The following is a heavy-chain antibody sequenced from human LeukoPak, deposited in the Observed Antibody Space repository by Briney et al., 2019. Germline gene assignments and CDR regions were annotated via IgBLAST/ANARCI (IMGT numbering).Heavy chain of an antibody. CDR1: GFTFSSYG. Sequence: GGSLRLSCAASGFTFSSYGMHWVRQAPGKGLEWAAVIWYDGSNKYYADSVKGRFTISRDNSKNTLYLQMNSLRAEDTAVYYCARGWDDYVWGSYRNFDYWGQGTLVTVSS. V-gene: IGHV3-33*01. D-gene: IGHD3-16*02. CDR3: ARGWDDYVWGSYRNFDY. J-gene: IGHJ4*02. CDR2: IWYDGSNK.